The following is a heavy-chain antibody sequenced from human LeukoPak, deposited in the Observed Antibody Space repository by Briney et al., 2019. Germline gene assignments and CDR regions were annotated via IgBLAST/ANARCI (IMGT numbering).Heavy chain of an antibody. CDR3: ARQETSTYNGAFDI. Sequence: GGSLRLSCAASGYTFSSYWMNWVRQAPGKGLEWVANIKQDGSDKYYVDSVKGRFTISRDNAKNSLYLQMNSLRADDTAVYHCARQETSTYNGAFDIWGQGTMVTVSS. CDR1: GYTFSSYW. V-gene: IGHV3-7*01. CDR2: IKQDGSDK. D-gene: IGHD1-1*01. J-gene: IGHJ3*02.